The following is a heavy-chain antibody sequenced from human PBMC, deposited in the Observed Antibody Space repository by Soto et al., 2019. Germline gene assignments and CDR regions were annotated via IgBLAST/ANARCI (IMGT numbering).Heavy chain of an antibody. J-gene: IGHJ6*02. CDR2: IIPIIDRG. Sequence: QVQLVQSGAEVKKPGSSVKVSCKASGDIVSSYTISWLRQAPRHGLEWMGGIIPIIDRGSYAEKYRGRVTITAHKSTTAAYMELTELRSDDTAVYYCTKGEGPQEVDGYLYSYGMDVWGQGTTVTVSS. CDR1: GDIVSSYT. D-gene: IGHD6-19*01. CDR3: TKGEGPQEVDGYLYSYGMDV. V-gene: IGHV1-69*06.